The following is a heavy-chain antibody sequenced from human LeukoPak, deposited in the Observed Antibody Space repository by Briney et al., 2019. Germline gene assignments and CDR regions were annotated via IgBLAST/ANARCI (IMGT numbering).Heavy chain of an antibody. CDR1: GYTLTAYY. D-gene: IGHD2-15*01. J-gene: IGHJ5*02. CDR2: INPNSGGT. V-gene: IGHV1-2*06. CDR3: ARGYCSGGTCYLVENWLDP. Sequence: ASVKVSCKASGYTLTAYYIYWVRQAPGQGLEWMGRINPNSGGTDYAQNFQGRVTMTRDTSISTAYMEQSRLRSDDTAVYYCARGYCSGGTCYLVENWLDPWGQGTLVTVSS.